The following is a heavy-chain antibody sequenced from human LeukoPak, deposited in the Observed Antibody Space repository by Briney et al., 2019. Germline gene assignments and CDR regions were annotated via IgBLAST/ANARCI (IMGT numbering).Heavy chain of an antibody. D-gene: IGHD6-19*01. V-gene: IGHV1-69*05. CDR1: GGTFSSYA. CDR3: AREAGIAVAGNFDY. CDR2: IIPIFGTA. Sequence: SVKVSCKASGGTFSSYAISWVRQAPGQGLEWMGRIIPIFGTANYAQKFQGRVTITTDESTSTAYMELSSLRSEDTAVYYCAREAGIAVAGNFDYWGQGTLVTISS. J-gene: IGHJ4*02.